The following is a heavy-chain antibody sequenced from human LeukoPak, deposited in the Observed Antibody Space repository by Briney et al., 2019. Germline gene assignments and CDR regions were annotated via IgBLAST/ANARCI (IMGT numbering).Heavy chain of an antibody. Sequence: SETLSLTCTVSGGSISSYYWSWIRQPPGKGLEWIGYIYYSGSTNYNPSLKSRVTISVDTSKNQFSLKLSSVTAADTAVYYCVSSYRYYGMDVWGQGTTVTVSS. CDR1: GGSISSYY. V-gene: IGHV4-59*01. J-gene: IGHJ6*02. CDR2: IYYSGST. D-gene: IGHD1-26*01. CDR3: VSSYRYYGMDV.